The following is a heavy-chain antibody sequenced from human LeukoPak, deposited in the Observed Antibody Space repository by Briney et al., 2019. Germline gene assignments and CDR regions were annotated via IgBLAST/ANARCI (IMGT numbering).Heavy chain of an antibody. CDR2: IRYDGSNK. CDR1: GFTFSSYG. D-gene: IGHD6-13*01. Sequence: GGSLRLSCAASGFTFSSYGMHWVRQALGKGLEWVAFIRYDGSNKYYADSVKGRFTISRDNSKNTLYLQMNSLRAEDTAVYYCAKDRYSSSWYWASFDYWGQGTLVTVSS. J-gene: IGHJ4*02. V-gene: IGHV3-30*02. CDR3: AKDRYSSSWYWASFDY.